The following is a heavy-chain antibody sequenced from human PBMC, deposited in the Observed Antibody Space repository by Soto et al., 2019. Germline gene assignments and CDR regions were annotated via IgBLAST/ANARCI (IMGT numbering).Heavy chain of an antibody. Sequence: PGGSLRLSCVVSGSTLGTFVVSWVRQAPGKGLEWVSSLSGSGRSEYYAESVQGRFTISRDNSKHTVYLQMLSLRVEDTAVYYCAKFPYAGFWSGSTEPPSSWGQGTLVTVSS. CDR3: AKFPYAGFWSGSTEPPSS. J-gene: IGHJ5*02. CDR2: LSGSGRSE. CDR1: GSTLGTFV. D-gene: IGHD3-3*01. V-gene: IGHV3-23*01.